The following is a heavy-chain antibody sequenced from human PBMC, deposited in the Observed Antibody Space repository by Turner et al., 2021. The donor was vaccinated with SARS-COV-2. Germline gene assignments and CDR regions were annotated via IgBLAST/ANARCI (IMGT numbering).Heavy chain of an antibody. D-gene: IGHD6-6*01. CDR2: INPNSGGT. J-gene: IGHJ5*02. CDR3: AREGAPVSSSSRVWFDP. Sequence: QVQLVQSGAEVKKPGASVKVSCKASGYTFTGYYMHWVRQAPGQGLEWMGWINPNSGGTNYAQKFQGRVTMTRDTSNSPAYMDLSRLGSDDTAVYYCAREGAPVSSSSRVWFDPWGQGTLVTVSS. V-gene: IGHV1-2*02. CDR1: GYTFTGYY.